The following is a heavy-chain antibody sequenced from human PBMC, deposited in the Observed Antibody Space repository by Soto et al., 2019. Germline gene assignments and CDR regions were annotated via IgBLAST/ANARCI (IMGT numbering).Heavy chain of an antibody. D-gene: IGHD3-10*01. CDR1: GSNYG. CDR3: AKDTRPGVYYSYYGMYV. CDR2: ISFDGGNK. Sequence: QVQLVESGGGVVQPGGSLRLSCVVSGSNYGTHWVRQAPGKGLEWVAVISFDGGNKYHADPVKGRFTISRDNSKNTLYLQMNTLRPEDTAVYYCAKDTRPGVYYSYYGMYVWGQGTTVTVS. V-gene: IGHV3-30*18. J-gene: IGHJ6*02.